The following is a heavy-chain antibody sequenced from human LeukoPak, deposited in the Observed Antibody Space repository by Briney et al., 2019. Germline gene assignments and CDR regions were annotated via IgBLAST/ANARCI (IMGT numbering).Heavy chain of an antibody. J-gene: IGHJ3*02. V-gene: IGHV1-18*01. CDR2: ISAYNGNT. Sequence: ASVKVSCTASGYTFTSYGISWVRQAPGQGLEWMGWISAYNGNTNYAQKLQGRVTMTTDTFTSTAYMELRSLRSDDTAVYYCARLRGTVDAFDIWGQGTMVTVSS. CDR3: ARLRGTVDAFDI. CDR1: GYTFTSYG. D-gene: IGHD1-14*01.